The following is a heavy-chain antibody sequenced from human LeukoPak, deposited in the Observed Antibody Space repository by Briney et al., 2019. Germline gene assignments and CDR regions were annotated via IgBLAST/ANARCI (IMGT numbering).Heavy chain of an antibody. Sequence: GGSLRLSCEASGFTFSSYSMSWVRQAPGKGLEWVSYINSDSGTIYYADSVKGRFTISRDNAKNTLYLQMNSLRAEDTAVYYCARDQSIAGPTTADYWGQGTLVTVSS. J-gene: IGHJ4*02. CDR2: INSDSGTI. V-gene: IGHV3-48*04. CDR3: ARDQSIAGPTTADY. D-gene: IGHD1-26*01. CDR1: GFTFSSYS.